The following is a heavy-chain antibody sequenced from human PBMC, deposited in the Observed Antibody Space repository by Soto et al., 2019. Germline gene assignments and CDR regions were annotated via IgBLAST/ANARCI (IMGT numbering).Heavy chain of an antibody. J-gene: IGHJ3*02. V-gene: IGHV1-18*01. CDR1: GYTFTSYG. CDR2: ISAYNGNT. CDR3: ARDVFTLYCSGGSCYLPDAFDI. Sequence: ASVKVSCKASGYTFTSYGISWVRQAPGQGLEWMGWISAYNGNTNYAQKLQGRVTMTTDTSTSTAYMELRSLRSDDTAVYYCARDVFTLYCSGGSCYLPDAFDIWGQGTMVTVSS. D-gene: IGHD2-15*01.